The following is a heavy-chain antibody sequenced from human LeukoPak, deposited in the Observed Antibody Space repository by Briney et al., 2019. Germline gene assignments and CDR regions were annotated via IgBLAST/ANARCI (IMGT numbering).Heavy chain of an antibody. D-gene: IGHD3-22*01. V-gene: IGHV3-74*01. Sequence: PGGSLRLSCAASGFTFSSYWMHWVRQAPGKGLVWVSRISSDASSTSYADSVKGRFTVYRDNAENTLFLQMNSLTADDTAVYYCARARGYYYDSFDYWGQGTLVTISS. CDR1: GFTFSSYW. CDR3: ARARGYYYDSFDY. J-gene: IGHJ4*02. CDR2: ISSDASST.